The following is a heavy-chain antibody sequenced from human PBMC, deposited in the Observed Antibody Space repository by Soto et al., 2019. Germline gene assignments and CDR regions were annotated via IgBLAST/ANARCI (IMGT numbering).Heavy chain of an antibody. D-gene: IGHD6-25*01. J-gene: IGHJ4*02. CDR1: GGSSISSSNW. CDR3: ARYSSEYYFDY. V-gene: IGHV4-4*02. Sequence: QVRLQESGPGLVKPSGTLSLTCAVSGGSSISSSNWWGWVRQPPGKGLEWIGEISHSGGTNYDPSLKRRVTISLDKSRNQFSLRLSSVTAADTAVYFCARYSSEYYFDYWGQGTLVTVSS. CDR2: ISHSGGT.